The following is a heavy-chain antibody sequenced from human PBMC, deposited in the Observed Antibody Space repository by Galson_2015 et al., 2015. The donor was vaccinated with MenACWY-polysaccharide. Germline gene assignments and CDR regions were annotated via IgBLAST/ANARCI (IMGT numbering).Heavy chain of an antibody. CDR3: ARGGSTYYYGSGTYYKFDS. Sequence: SLRLSCAASGSTFSTSTMHWVRQAPGEGLEWVAVISNDGSNKYYADSVKGRYTISRDNSKNTLYLQMNSLRAEDTAVYYCARGGSTYYYGSGTYYKFDSWGQGTLVTVSS. CDR1: GSTFSTST. J-gene: IGHJ4*02. V-gene: IGHV3-30-3*01. D-gene: IGHD3-10*01. CDR2: ISNDGSNK.